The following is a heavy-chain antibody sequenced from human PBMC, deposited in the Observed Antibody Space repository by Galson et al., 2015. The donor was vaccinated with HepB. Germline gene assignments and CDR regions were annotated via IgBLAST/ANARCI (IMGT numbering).Heavy chain of an antibody. V-gene: IGHV3-11*01. CDR3: ARGYMVPAY. CDR2: VSSRGTNI. J-gene: IGHJ4*02. Sequence: SLRLSCAASGFTFSDYYMSWIRQAPGKGLEWVSYVSSRGTNIYYADSVKGRFTISRDNAKNSLSLQMNSLRVGDTAVYYCARGYMVPAYWGQGTLVTVSS. D-gene: IGHD3-10*01. CDR1: GFTFSDYY.